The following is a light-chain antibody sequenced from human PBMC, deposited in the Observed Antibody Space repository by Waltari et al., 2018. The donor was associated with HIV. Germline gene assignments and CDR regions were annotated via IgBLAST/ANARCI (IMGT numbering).Light chain of an antibody. J-gene: IGLJ1*01. CDR3: AAWDDSLSDYV. CDR1: SYNIGSNY. V-gene: IGLV1-47*01. Sequence: QSVLTQPPSASGTPGQRVTISCSGGSYNIGSNYVFWYQLLPGTAPKLLVYRNDQRPARAPDRLSGSMSGTAASLAISGLRSEDEADYYCAAWDDSLSDYVFGTGTKVTVL. CDR2: RND.